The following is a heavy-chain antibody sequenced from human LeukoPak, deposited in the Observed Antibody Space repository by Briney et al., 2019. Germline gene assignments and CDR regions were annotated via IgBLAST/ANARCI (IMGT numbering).Heavy chain of an antibody. D-gene: IGHD4-23*01. CDR2: ISAYNGNT. J-gene: IGHJ4*02. CDR3: ARDPEGITPLDY. V-gene: IGHV1-18*01. Sequence: ASVKVSCKASGYTFTSYGISWVRQAPGQGLEWMGWISAYNGNTNYAQKLQGRVTMATDTSTSTAYMEVRSLRSDDTAVYYCARDPEGITPLDYWGQGTLVTVSS. CDR1: GYTFTSYG.